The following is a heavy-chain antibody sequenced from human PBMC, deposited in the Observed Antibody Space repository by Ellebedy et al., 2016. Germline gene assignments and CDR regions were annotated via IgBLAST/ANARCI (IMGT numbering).Heavy chain of an antibody. CDR3: ARGYCSGGRCYAYGMDV. J-gene: IGHJ6*02. CDR2: VYYSGIP. V-gene: IGHV4-59*01. CDR1: GGSISGYY. D-gene: IGHD2-15*01. Sequence: SETLSLTXTVSGGSISGYYWSWVRQPPGKGLEWIGYVYYSGIPNYNPSLKSRVTISLDRSNNQFSLKLTSVTAADTAVYYCARGYCSGGRCYAYGMDVWGQGTTVTVSS.